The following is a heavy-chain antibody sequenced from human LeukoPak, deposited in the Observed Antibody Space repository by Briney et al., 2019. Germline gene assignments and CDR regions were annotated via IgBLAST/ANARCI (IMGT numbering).Heavy chain of an antibody. J-gene: IGHJ4*02. CDR1: GGSISSYY. V-gene: IGHV4-59*01. CDR2: IYYSGST. Sequence: SETLSLTCTVSGGSISSYYWSWIRRPPGKGLEWIGYIYYSGSTDYNPSLKSRVTISVDTSKNQFSLKLSSVTAADTAVYYCARVAGDYYFDYWGQGTLVTVSS. D-gene: IGHD4-17*01. CDR3: ARVAGDYYFDY.